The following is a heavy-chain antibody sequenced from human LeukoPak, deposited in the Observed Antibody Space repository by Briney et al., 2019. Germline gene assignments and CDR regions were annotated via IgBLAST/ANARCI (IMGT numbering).Heavy chain of an antibody. J-gene: IGHJ4*02. CDR3: ARGGGMTRGYSYGTFDY. V-gene: IGHV3-30-3*01. CDR2: ISYDGSNK. CDR1: GFTFSSYA. Sequence: GGSLRLSCAASGFTFSSYAMHWVRQAPGKGLEWVAVISYDGSNKYYADSVKGRFTISRDNSKNTLYLQMNSLRAEDTAVYYCARGGGMTRGYSYGTFDYWGQGTLVTVSS. D-gene: IGHD5-18*01.